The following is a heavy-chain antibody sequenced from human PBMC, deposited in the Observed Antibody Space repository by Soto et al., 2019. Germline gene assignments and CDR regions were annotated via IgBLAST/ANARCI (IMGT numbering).Heavy chain of an antibody. V-gene: IGHV3-7*03. CDR3: ARDLGSSSDH. D-gene: IGHD6-6*01. CDR1: GFTCSVGW. J-gene: IGHJ1*01. Sequence: GSRTLSCAASGFTCSVGWISWVRQAAGRGLGWVANIKHAGSEKYYVDSVKGRFTISRDNAKNSLYMQMNSLRAEDTAVYYCARDLGSSSDHWGPATLVTVPS. CDR2: IKHAGSEK.